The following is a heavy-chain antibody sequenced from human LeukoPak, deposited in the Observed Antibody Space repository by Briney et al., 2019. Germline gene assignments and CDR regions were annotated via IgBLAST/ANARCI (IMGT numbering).Heavy chain of an antibody. CDR2: ISAYNGNT. V-gene: IGHV1-18*01. D-gene: IGHD3-22*01. CDR3: ARVPYYYDSSCYYA. J-gene: IGHJ4*02. Sequence: ASVKVSCKASGYTFTSYGISWVRQAPGQGLEWKGWISAYNGNTNYSQKLQGRVTMTTDTTTSTAYMELRSLRSDDTAVYYCARVPYYYDSSCYYAWGQGTLVTVSS. CDR1: GYTFTSYG.